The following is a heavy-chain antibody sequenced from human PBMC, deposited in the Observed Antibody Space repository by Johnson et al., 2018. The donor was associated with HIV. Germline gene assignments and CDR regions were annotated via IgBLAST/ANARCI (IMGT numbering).Heavy chain of an antibody. Sequence: QVQLVESGGGVVQPGRSLRLSCAASGFTFNNYGMHWVRQAPGKGLEWVAVIWFDGSNKYYADSVKGRFTISRDNSKNTVYLQMNSLRAEDTAVYYCAKEGITMEVDIWGQGTMVTVSS. CDR1: GFTFNNYG. V-gene: IGHV3-33*06. CDR3: AKEGITMEVDI. CDR2: IWFDGSNK. D-gene: IGHD3-10*01. J-gene: IGHJ3*02.